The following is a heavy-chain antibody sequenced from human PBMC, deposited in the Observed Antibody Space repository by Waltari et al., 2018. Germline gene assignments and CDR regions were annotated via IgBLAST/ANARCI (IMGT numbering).Heavy chain of an antibody. CDR1: GGSFSGHY. J-gene: IGHJ4*02. CDR2: INQRGNI. V-gene: IGHV4-34*02. Sequence: QVQLQQWGARLLKPSETLSLTCAVSGGSFSGHYWAWIRQATGQGLEWIGEINQRGNINHNPSLKRRVTISVETSKSQFSLSLNSVTAADTAVYYCARNSRDGYRLPGIIAYWGQGSLVTVSS. CDR3: ARNSRDGYRLPGIIAY. D-gene: IGHD2-21*01.